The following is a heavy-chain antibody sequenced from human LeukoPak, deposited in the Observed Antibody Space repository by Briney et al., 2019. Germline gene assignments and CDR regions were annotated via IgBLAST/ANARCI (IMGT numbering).Heavy chain of an antibody. J-gene: IGHJ4*02. CDR1: GYSISYYY. Sequence: SETLSLTYTVSGYSISYYYWSWIRQPPGRGLEWIGYIYHSGITTYNPSLTSRVTMSVDTAKNQFSLRLNSVTAADTALYYCARAWSRVGATFDYWGQGTLVTVSS. D-gene: IGHD1-26*01. V-gene: IGHV4-59*01. CDR2: IYHSGIT. CDR3: ARAWSRVGATFDY.